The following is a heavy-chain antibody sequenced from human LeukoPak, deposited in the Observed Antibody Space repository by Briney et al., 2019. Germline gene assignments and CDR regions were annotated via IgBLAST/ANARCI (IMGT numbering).Heavy chain of an antibody. J-gene: IGHJ4*02. D-gene: IGHD6-13*01. Sequence: GGPLRLSCAASDFTFSIYAMSWVRQAPGKGLEWVSAISGSGDNTYYADSVKGRFTVSRDNSKNTLYLRMNSLRAEDTAVYYCAKDWASSGWSHFDYWGQGTLVTVSS. CDR3: AKDWASSGWSHFDY. CDR2: ISGSGDNT. V-gene: IGHV3-23*01. CDR1: DFTFSIYA.